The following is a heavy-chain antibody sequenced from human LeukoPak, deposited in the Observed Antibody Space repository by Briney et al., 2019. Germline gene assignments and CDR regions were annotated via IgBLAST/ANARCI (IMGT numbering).Heavy chain of an antibody. CDR1: GFTFSSYA. CDR2: ISGSGGST. V-gene: IGHV3-23*01. J-gene: IGHJ2*01. Sequence: GGSLSLSCAASGFTFSSYAMSWVRQAPGKGLEWVSAISGSGGSTYYADSVKGRFTISRDNSKNTLYLQMNSLRAEDTAVYYCAKDPQYYYDSSGSWYFDLWGRGTLVTVSS. D-gene: IGHD3-22*01. CDR3: AKDPQYYYDSSGSWYFDL.